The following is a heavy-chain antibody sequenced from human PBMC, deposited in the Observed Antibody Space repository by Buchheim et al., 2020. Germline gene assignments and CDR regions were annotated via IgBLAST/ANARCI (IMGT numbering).Heavy chain of an antibody. D-gene: IGHD3-16*02. CDR3: ARASGDYVWGSYRPLGRWFDP. CDR2: IYYSGST. V-gene: IGHV4-31*03. CDR1: GGSISSGGYY. Sequence: QVQLQESGPGLVKTSQTLSLTCTVSGGSISSGGYYWSWIRQHPGKGLEWIGYIYYSGSTYYNPSLKSRVTISVDTSKNQFSLKLSSVTAADTAVYYCARASGDYVWGSYRPLGRWFDPWGQGTL. J-gene: IGHJ5*02.